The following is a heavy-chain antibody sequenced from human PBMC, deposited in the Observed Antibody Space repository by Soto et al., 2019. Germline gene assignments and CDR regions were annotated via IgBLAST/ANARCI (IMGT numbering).Heavy chain of an antibody. CDR3: AREGGSGPLAPKNNWFAT. J-gene: IGHJ5*01. Sequence: QVQLVQSGDEVKNPGASVKVSCKPSGYTFTDYHIHWVRQAPGQGLEFMGWINANNGGAGSAQQFQGTLTATRDTSISTVYMELITLRADDTAVYFCAREGGSGPLAPKNNWFATWGHGTRVTVSS. D-gene: IGHD6-25*01. CDR2: INANNGGA. V-gene: IGHV1-2*02. CDR1: GYTFTDYH.